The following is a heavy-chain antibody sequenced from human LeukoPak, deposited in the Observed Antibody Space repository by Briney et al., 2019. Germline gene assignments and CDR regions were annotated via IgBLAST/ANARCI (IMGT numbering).Heavy chain of an antibody. J-gene: IGHJ6*03. D-gene: IGHD4/OR15-4a*01. CDR2: IYPGDSDT. Sequence: GESLKISCKGSGYSFTSYWIGWVRQMPGKGLEWMGIIYPGDSDTRYSPSFQGQVTISADKSISTAYLQRSSLKASDTAMYYCARTSNLDYYYYYYMDVWGKGTTVTVSS. CDR3: ARTSNLDYYYYYYMDV. CDR1: GYSFTSYW. V-gene: IGHV5-51*01.